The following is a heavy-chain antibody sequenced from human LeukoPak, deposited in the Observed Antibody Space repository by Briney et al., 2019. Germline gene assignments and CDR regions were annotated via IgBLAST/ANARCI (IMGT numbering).Heavy chain of an antibody. CDR3: ARGGSGSSKYWVF. CDR1: DFTLGPYW. CDR2: IDSDGGDK. D-gene: IGHD2-8*02. J-gene: IGHJ4*02. Sequence: GGSLRLSCAASDFTLGPYWMTWVRQAPGRGLEWVANIDSDGGDKYYGDSVKGRFSISRDNAENSLFLQMNNLRVEDSAVYYCARGGSGSSKYWVFWGQGTLVTVSS. V-gene: IGHV3-7*01.